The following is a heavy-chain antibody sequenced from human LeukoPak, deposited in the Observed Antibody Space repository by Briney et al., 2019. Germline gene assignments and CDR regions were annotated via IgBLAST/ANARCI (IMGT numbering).Heavy chain of an antibody. Sequence: GGSLRLSCTASGFTFSSYWMSWVRQAPGKGLEWVANIKQDGSEKYYVDSVKGRSTISRDNAKNSLYLQMNSLRAEDTAVYYCARTTSYNWNEGYLDYWGQGTLVTVSS. D-gene: IGHD1-20*01. J-gene: IGHJ4*02. CDR1: GFTFSSYW. CDR2: IKQDGSEK. CDR3: ARTTSYNWNEGYLDY. V-gene: IGHV3-7*01.